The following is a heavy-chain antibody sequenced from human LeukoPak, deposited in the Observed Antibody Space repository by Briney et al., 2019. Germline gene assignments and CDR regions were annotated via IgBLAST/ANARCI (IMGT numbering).Heavy chain of an antibody. V-gene: IGHV1-46*01. CDR3: AEDSSGYYYFDY. D-gene: IGHD3-22*01. CDR1: GYTFTSYY. Sequence: ASVKASCKASGYTFTSYYMHWVRRAPGQGLEWMGIINPSGGSTSYAQKFQGRVTMTRDTSTSTVYMELSSLRSEDTAVYYCAEDSSGYYYFDYWGQGTLVTVSS. CDR2: INPSGGST. J-gene: IGHJ4*02.